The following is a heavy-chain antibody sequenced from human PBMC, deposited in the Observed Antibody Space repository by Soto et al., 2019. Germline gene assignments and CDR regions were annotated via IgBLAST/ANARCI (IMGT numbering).Heavy chain of an antibody. Sequence: PGGSLRLSCAASGFSFNSYAMSWVRQAPRKGLEWVSTIGGTGDTTYYADSVKGRFTISRDNSRNTLYLQMNSLRAEDTAVYYCAKSRGGSSYSGGHYWGQGTQVTVSS. CDR3: AKSRGGSSYSGGHY. CDR2: IGGTGDTT. J-gene: IGHJ4*02. CDR1: GFSFNSYA. D-gene: IGHD2-15*01. V-gene: IGHV3-23*01.